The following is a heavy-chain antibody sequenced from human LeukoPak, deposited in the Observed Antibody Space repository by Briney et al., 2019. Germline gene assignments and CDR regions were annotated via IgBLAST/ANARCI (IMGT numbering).Heavy chain of an antibody. D-gene: IGHD3-10*01. CDR3: ARRAMSRGVTQYYFDY. V-gene: IGHV4-59*04. Sequence: PSETLSLTCSVSGDSITGYYWGWIRQPPGKGLEWIGNIYYTGNTYYNSSLKSRVTISVDTSKNQFSLTLRSVTAADTAVYYCARRAMSRGVTQYYFDYWGQGTLVTVSS. J-gene: IGHJ4*02. CDR2: IYYTGNT. CDR1: GDSITGYY.